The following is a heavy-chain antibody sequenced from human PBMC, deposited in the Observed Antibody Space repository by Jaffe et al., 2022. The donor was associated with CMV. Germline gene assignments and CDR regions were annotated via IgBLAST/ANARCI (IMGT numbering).Heavy chain of an antibody. D-gene: IGHD4-17*01. CDR1: GFTFSSYG. CDR2: IWYDGSNK. V-gene: IGHV3-33*01. J-gene: IGHJ4*02. CDR3: ARDSSLTTVTTRPDY. Sequence: QVQLVESGGGVVQPGRSLRLSCAASGFTFSSYGMHWVRQAPGKGLEWVAVIWYDGSNKYYADSVKGRFTISRDNSKNTLYLQMNSLRAEDTAVYYCARDSSLTTVTTRPDYWGQGTLVTVSS.